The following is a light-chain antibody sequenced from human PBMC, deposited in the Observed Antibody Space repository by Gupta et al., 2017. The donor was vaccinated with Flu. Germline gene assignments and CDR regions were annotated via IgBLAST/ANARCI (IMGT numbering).Light chain of an antibody. CDR2: DAS. Sequence: DIQMTQPPSSLSAFLGDRVTITCRASQSISSYLNWYQQKPGKAPKILIYDASSLQSGVPSRFSGSGSGTEYTITISSLQPEDVATYYCQQSYSSPRTFGQGTKVEIK. V-gene: IGKV1-39*01. J-gene: IGKJ1*01. CDR1: QSISSY. CDR3: QQSYSSPRT.